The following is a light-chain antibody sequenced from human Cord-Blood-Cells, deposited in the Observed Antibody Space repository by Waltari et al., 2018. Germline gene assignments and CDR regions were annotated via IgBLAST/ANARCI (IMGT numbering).Light chain of an antibody. V-gene: IGLV2-14*03. Sequence: QSALTQPASVSGSPGQSLTISCTGTSSDVGGYNYVSWYQQHPGKAPKLMIYDVSNRPSGFSNRFSGSKSGNTASLTISGLQAEDEADYYCSSYTSSSTLYVFGTGTKVTVL. CDR2: DVS. CDR1: SSDVGGYNY. CDR3: SSYTSSSTLYV. J-gene: IGLJ1*01.